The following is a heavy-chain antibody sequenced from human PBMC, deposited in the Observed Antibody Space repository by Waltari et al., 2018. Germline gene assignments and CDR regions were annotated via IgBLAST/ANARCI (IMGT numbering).Heavy chain of an antibody. CDR2: ISWNSGSR. J-gene: IGHJ4*02. CDR3: AKGGQVYSSSWTYFDY. CDR1: GFTFHAYA. Sequence: EVQLVVSGGGLVQPGRSLRLSCAASGFTFHAYAMHWVRQAPGKGLEWVAGISWNSGSRGYADSVKGRFTISRDNAKNSLYLQMNSLRAEDTALYYCAKGGQVYSSSWTYFDYWGQGTLVTVSS. D-gene: IGHD6-13*01. V-gene: IGHV3-9*01.